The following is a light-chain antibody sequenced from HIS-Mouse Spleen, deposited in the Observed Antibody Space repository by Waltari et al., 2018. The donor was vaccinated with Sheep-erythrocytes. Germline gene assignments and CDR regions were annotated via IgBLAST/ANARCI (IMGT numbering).Light chain of an antibody. CDR3: SSYTSSSTLYV. Sequence: QSALTQPASVSGSPGQSITISCTGTSSDVGGYNYVSWYQQQPGKAPKLMIYEVSNRSAGVSNRFSGSKSGNTASLTISGLQAEDEADYYCSSYTSSSTLYVFGTGTKVTVL. CDR2: EVS. CDR1: SSDVGGYNY. V-gene: IGLV2-14*01. J-gene: IGLJ1*01.